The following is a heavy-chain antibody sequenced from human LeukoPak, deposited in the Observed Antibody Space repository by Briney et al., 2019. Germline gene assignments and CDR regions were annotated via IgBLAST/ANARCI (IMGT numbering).Heavy chain of an antibody. J-gene: IGHJ3*02. Sequence: PSETLSLTCTVSGGSISSGGYYWSWIRQHPGKGLEWIGYIYYSGSTYYNPSLKSRVTISVDTSKNQFSLKLSSVTAADTAVYYCARVAHCGGDCSDAFDIWGQGTMVTVSS. D-gene: IGHD2-21*02. V-gene: IGHV4-31*03. CDR1: GGSISSGGYY. CDR3: ARVAHCGGDCSDAFDI. CDR2: IYYSGST.